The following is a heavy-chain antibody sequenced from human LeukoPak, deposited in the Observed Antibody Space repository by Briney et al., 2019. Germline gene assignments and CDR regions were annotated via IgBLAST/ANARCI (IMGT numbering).Heavy chain of an antibody. CDR1: GSSISSHY. Sequence: PSETLSLSCNVSGSSISSHYWSWIRQPPGKGLEWIGYIDHTGSTDCSPSLKSRVTMSVDTSKNQVSLKLSYVTAADTAVYFCARQSLVDYSDSRGPFRWFDIWGRGTLVTVS. J-gene: IGHJ5*02. D-gene: IGHD3-16*01. CDR3: ARQSLVDYSDSRGPFRWFDI. V-gene: IGHV4-59*11. CDR2: IDHTGST.